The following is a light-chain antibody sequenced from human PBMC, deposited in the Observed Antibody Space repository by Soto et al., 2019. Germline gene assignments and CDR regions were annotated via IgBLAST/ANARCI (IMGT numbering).Light chain of an antibody. CDR2: DAY. Sequence: EIVLTQSPATLSLSPGERATLSCRASPSMSCYLAWYQQKPGQATRLLIYDAYNRATGIPARVSGSRSGTDFTRIISRLEPEDFAVYYCHQRSIWPLNFGLGTRLEIK. CDR1: PSMSCY. V-gene: IGKV3-11*01. CDR3: HQRSIWPLN. J-gene: IGKJ5*01.